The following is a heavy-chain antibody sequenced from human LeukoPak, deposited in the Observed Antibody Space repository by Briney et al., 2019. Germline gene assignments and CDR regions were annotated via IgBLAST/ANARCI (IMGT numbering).Heavy chain of an antibody. CDR1: GFSLTTGGVA. CDR2: IYGNDDK. CDR3: AHRQMSTFDY. D-gene: IGHD5-24*01. V-gene: IGHV2-5*01. Sequence: SGPTLVNPTQTLTLTCTFSGFSLTTGGVAVACIRQPPGKALEWLAVIYGNDDKRYSPSLMSRLSITKDTSKNQVVLTMTNMDPADTATYFCAHRQMSTFDYWGQGTLVTVSS. J-gene: IGHJ4*02.